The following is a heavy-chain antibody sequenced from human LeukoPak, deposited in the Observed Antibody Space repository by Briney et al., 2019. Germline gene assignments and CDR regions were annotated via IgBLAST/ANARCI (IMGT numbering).Heavy chain of an antibody. CDR2: IYHSGST. J-gene: IGHJ4*02. V-gene: IGHV4-30-2*01. CDR1: GGSISSGGYS. D-gene: IGHD5-18*01. CDR3: ASLVDTAMVFDY. Sequence: PSETLSLTCAVSGGSISSGGYSWSWIRQPPGTGLGWVGYIYHSGSTYYNPSLKSRATISVDRSKNQFSLKLSSVTAADTAVYYCASLVDTAMVFDYWGQGTLVTVSS.